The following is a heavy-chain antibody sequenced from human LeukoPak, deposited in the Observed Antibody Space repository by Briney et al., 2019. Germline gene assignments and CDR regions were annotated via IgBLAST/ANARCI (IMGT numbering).Heavy chain of an antibody. Sequence: PGGSLRLSCAASGFTFSNYRMHWVRQAPGKGLVWVSRINSDRINTSYADSVKGRFTISRDNAKNTLNLQMNSLRAEDTAVYYCARDLGQYYDTSDNWFDPWGQGTLVTVSS. J-gene: IGHJ5*02. CDR2: INSDRINT. V-gene: IGHV3-74*01. D-gene: IGHD3-22*01. CDR1: GFTFSNYR. CDR3: ARDLGQYYDTSDNWFDP.